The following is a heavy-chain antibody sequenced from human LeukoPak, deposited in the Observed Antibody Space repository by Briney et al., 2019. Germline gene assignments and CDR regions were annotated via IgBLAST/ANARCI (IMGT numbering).Heavy chain of an antibody. Sequence: GGSLRLSCAASGFTLSSYGMSWVRQAPGKGLEWVSAISNSGGNTYYADSVKGRFTISRDNSKNTLYLQMNSLRAEDTAVYYCAKDLSPGHYWGQGTLVTVSS. CDR1: GFTLSSYG. V-gene: IGHV3-23*01. J-gene: IGHJ4*02. CDR3: AKDLSPGHY. D-gene: IGHD2/OR15-2a*01. CDR2: ISNSGGNT.